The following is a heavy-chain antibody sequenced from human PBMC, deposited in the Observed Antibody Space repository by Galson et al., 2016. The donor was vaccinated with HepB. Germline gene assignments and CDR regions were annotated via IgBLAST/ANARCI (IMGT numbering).Heavy chain of an antibody. J-gene: IGHJ4*02. V-gene: IGHV1-69*13. CDR2: IIPISATA. D-gene: IGHD1-26*01. CDR1: GGGFSSYS. CDR3: ARVLGHGPFDY. Sequence: SVKVSCKASGGGFSSYSFNWVRQAPGQRPELIGAIIPISATATYTQKFQGRVTITADESTTTAYLEMHSLRSDETAVYYCARVLGHGPFDYWGQGTLVTVSS.